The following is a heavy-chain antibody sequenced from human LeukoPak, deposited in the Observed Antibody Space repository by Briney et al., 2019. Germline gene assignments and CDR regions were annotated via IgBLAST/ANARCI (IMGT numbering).Heavy chain of an antibody. D-gene: IGHD6-19*01. J-gene: IGHJ4*02. CDR2: ISSSGSST. CDR1: GFPFSVFY. Sequence: GGSLRLSCAASGFPFSVFYMSWVRQAPGKGLEWVSYISSSGSSTKYADSVKGRFTISRDNAKNSLYLQMNSLRVEDTAVYYCARDRGRVAGEYFDYWGQGTLVTVSS. V-gene: IGHV3-11*06. CDR3: ARDRGRVAGEYFDY.